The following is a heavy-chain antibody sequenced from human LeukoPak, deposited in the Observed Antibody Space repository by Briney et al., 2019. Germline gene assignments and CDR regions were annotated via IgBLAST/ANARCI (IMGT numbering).Heavy chain of an antibody. V-gene: IGHV3-33*01. Sequence: GGSLRLSCAASGFPFSDYGIHWVRQAPGKGLEWVAVIWSDGSNKYYADSVKGRFTISRDNSKKTLYLQMNSLRVEDTAVYYCVRASGSFDYWGQGTLVTVSS. CDR1: GFPFSDYG. D-gene: IGHD3-10*01. CDR2: IWSDGSNK. CDR3: VRASGSFDY. J-gene: IGHJ4*02.